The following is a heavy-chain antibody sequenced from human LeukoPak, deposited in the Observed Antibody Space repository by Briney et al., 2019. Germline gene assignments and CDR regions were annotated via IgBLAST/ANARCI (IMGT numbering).Heavy chain of an antibody. D-gene: IGHD2-15*01. J-gene: IGHJ4*02. V-gene: IGHV5-51*01. CDR3: AAALSSSHPGDFDY. Sequence: GESLKMSCKGSRYIFSNYWIGWVRQMPGKGLEWMGIIYPGDSDTRYRPSFQGQVTISVDKSISTAYLQWSSLKASDSAMYYCAAALSSSHPGDFDYWGQGTLVTVSS. CDR2: IYPGDSDT. CDR1: RYIFSNYW.